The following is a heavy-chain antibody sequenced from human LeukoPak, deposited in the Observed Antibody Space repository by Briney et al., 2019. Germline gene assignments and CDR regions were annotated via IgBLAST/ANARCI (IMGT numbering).Heavy chain of an antibody. Sequence: ASVTVSCKASGYTFSDYYLHWVRQAPGQGLEWMGWMNPNSGGTNYDQKFQGRITMTGDTSTAYLELSRLRSDDTAVYYCARDLGSTIIVGGDAFDLWGQGTMVTVSS. CDR3: ARDLGSTIIVGGDAFDL. CDR1: GYTFSDYY. V-gene: IGHV1-2*02. D-gene: IGHD3-22*01. J-gene: IGHJ3*01. CDR2: MNPNSGGT.